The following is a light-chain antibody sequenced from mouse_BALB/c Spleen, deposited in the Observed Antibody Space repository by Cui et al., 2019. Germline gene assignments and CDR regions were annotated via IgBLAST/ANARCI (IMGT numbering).Light chain of an antibody. V-gene: IGKV4-68*01. CDR3: QRWSSNPLT. CDR2: LTS. CDR1: SSVSY. Sequence: QIVLTQSPALMSASPGEKVTMTCSASSSVSYMYWYQQKPRSSPKPWIYLTSNLASGVPARFSGSGPGTSYSLTISSMEAEDAATYYCQRWSSNPLTFGAGTKLELK. J-gene: IGKJ5*01.